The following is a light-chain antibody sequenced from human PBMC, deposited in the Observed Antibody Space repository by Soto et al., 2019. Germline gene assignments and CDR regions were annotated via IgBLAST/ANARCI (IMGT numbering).Light chain of an antibody. Sequence: IVLTQSPVTLSLSPGERATLSWSASQSVSRYLPWYQQKPGQAPTLLIYDPSTRATGIPDRFRGSGSGTDFTLTTSRLEPEHFAVYYCHQYGTSPPTFGHATTGDIK. V-gene: IGKV3-20*01. CDR3: HQYGTSPPT. J-gene: IGKJ1*01. CDR1: QSVSRY. CDR2: DPS.